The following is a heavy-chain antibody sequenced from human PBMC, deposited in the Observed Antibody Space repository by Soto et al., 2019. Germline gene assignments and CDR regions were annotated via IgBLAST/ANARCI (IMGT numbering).Heavy chain of an antibody. Sequence: GGSLRLSCTVFGFAFNNYGINWVRQAPGKGLEWVSSISKSDYTYYSDSVKGRFTISRDNAKNSVSLQMNTLRVEDTAVYYCAREDSIIIPAVSDFWGQGTLVTSPQ. D-gene: IGHD2-2*01. J-gene: IGHJ4*02. CDR2: ISKSDYT. V-gene: IGHV3-21*01. CDR1: GFAFNNYG. CDR3: AREDSIIIPAVSDF.